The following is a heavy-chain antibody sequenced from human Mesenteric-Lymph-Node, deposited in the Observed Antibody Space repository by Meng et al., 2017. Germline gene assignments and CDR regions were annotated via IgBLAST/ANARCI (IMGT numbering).Heavy chain of an antibody. CDR1: GYTFTSYY. CDR2: INPSGGST. Sequence: ASVKVSCKASGYTFTSYYMHWVRQAPGQGLEWMGIINPSGGSTSYAQKFQGRVTITADESTSTAYMELSSLRSEDTAVYYCATSRFDPWGQGTLVTVSS. J-gene: IGHJ5*02. V-gene: IGHV1-46*01. CDR3: ATSRFDP.